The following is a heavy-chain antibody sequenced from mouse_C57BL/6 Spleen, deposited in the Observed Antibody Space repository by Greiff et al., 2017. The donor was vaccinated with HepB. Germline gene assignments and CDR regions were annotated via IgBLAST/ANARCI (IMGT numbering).Heavy chain of an antibody. CDR2: ISYDGSN. V-gene: IGHV3-6*01. CDR3: ARELHYFDY. CDR1: GYSITSGYY. Sequence: DVQLQESGPGLVKPSQSLSLTCSVTGYSITSGYYWNWIRQFPGNKLEWMGYISYDGSNNYNPSLKNRISITRDTSKNQFFLKLNSVTTEDTATYYCARELHYFDYWGQGTTLTVSS. J-gene: IGHJ2*01.